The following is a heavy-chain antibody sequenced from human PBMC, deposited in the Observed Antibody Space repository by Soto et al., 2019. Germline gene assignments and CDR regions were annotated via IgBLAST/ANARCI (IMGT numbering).Heavy chain of an antibody. Sequence: EVQLLESGGDLVQPGGSLRLSCVASGFSFGNYAMNWVRQDPGKGLQWVASISNSGGITYYADSVKGRFTISRDNSENTVFLQLNSLRVEDTAIYYCAKDWMGLGYFFEYWGQGTLVTVSA. CDR3: AKDWMGLGYFFEY. CDR1: GFSFGNYA. D-gene: IGHD5-18*01. J-gene: IGHJ4*02. V-gene: IGHV3-23*01. CDR2: ISNSGGIT.